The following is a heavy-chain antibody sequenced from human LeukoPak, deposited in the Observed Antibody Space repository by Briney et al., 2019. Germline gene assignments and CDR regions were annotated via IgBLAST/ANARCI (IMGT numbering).Heavy chain of an antibody. J-gene: IGHJ6*03. CDR2: IYYSGNT. CDR1: GGSISSTSYY. D-gene: IGHD3-16*01. Sequence: PSETLSLTCTVSGGSISSTSYYWGWIRQSPGKGLEWIGSIYYSGNTYYNPSLKSRVTISVDTSNNQFSLKLSSVTAADTAVYYCASTVLASHYYYMDVWGKGTTVTVSS. CDR3: ASTVLASHYYYMDV. V-gene: IGHV4-39*01.